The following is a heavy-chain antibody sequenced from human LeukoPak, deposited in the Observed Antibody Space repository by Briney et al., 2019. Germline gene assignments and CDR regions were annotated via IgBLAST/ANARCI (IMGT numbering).Heavy chain of an antibody. Sequence: GGSLRLSCAVSGFTFSNYAMSWVRQAPGKGLEWVSVISGSGGSTYYADSVKGRFTISRDNSKNTLYLQMNSLRAEDTAVYYCARGVYIAAAQYGYWGQGTLVTVCS. CDR3: ARGVYIAAAQYGY. J-gene: IGHJ4*02. CDR1: GFTFSNYA. D-gene: IGHD6-13*01. CDR2: ISGSGGST. V-gene: IGHV3-23*01.